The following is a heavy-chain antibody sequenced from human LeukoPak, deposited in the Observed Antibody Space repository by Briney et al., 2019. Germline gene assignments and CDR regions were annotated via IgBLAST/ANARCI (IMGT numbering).Heavy chain of an antibody. V-gene: IGHV4-34*01. D-gene: IGHD5-18*01. Sequence: PSETLSLTCAVYGGSFSGYYWSWIRQPPGKGLEWIGEINHSGSTNYNPSLKSRVTISVDTSKNQFSLKLSSVTAADTAVYYCARVDTAMVSYYMDVWGKGTTVTVSS. CDR1: GGSFSGYY. CDR3: ARVDTAMVSYYMDV. CDR2: INHSGST. J-gene: IGHJ6*03.